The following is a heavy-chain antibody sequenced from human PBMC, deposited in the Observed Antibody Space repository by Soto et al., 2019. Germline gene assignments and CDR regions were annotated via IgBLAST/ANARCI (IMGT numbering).Heavy chain of an antibody. Sequence: GGSLRLSCAASGFTVSSNYMSWVRQAPGKGLEWVSVIYSGGSTYYADSVKGRFTISRDNSKNTLYLQMNSLRAEDTAVYYCATGITIFGVVTNHFDYWGQGTLVTVSS. CDR1: GFTVSSNY. V-gene: IGHV3-53*01. J-gene: IGHJ4*02. D-gene: IGHD3-3*01. CDR3: ATGITIFGVVTNHFDY. CDR2: IYSGGST.